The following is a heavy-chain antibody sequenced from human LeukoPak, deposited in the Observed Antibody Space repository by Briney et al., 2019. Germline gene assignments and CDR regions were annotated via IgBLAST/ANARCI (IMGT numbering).Heavy chain of an antibody. D-gene: IGHD5-18*01. Sequence: PGGSLRLSCVGCELPFSDYYMSSIRQAPGKGLEWVSYISSSSSYTNYADSVKGRFTISRDNAKNSLYLQLNSLRAEDTAVYYCERGGYTYGSPFDYWGQGTLVTVSS. CDR1: ELPFSDYY. V-gene: IGHV3-11*06. CDR2: ISSSSSYT. J-gene: IGHJ4*02. CDR3: ERGGYTYGSPFDY.